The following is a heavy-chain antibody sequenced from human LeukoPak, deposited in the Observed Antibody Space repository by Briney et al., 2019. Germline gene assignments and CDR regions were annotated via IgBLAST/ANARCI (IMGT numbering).Heavy chain of an antibody. J-gene: IGHJ4*02. CDR3: ARLYYDSSGYYQICYFDY. D-gene: IGHD3-22*01. Sequence: SETLSLTCTVSGGSISSSSYYWGWIRQPPGRGLEWIVSIYYSGSTYYSPSVKSRVTICVNTAKNQFSLTLSSVTAADTAVYYCARLYYDSSGYYQICYFDYWGRGTLVTVSS. V-gene: IGHV4-39*01. CDR2: IYYSGST. CDR1: GGSISSSSYY.